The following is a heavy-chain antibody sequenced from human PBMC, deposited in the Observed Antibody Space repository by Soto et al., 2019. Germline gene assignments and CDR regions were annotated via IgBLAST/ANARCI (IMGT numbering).Heavy chain of an antibody. V-gene: IGHV4-59*01. CDR1: GGSISTNY. J-gene: IGHJ5*02. CDR2: IYYSGNT. D-gene: IGHD4-17*01. Sequence: SETLSLTCTVSGGSISTNYWTWIRQPPGKGLEWIGFIYYSGNTNYNPSLKSRVTISVDTSKNQFSLKLRSVTAADTAVYYCARVTRYGDTGGLDPWGQGILVTVSS. CDR3: ARVTRYGDTGGLDP.